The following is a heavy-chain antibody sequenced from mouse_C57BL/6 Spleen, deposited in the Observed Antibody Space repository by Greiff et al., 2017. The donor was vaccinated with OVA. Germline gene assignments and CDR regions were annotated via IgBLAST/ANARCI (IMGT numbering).Heavy chain of an antibody. J-gene: IGHJ3*01. D-gene: IGHD2-1*01. CDR2: ISYDGSN. CDR3: ARDAYGNYLAY. CDR1: GYSITSGYY. V-gene: IGHV3-6*01. Sequence: VQLQQSGPGLVKPSQSLSLTCSVTGYSITSGYYWNWIRQFPGNKLEWMGYISYDGSNNYNPSLKNRISITRDTSKHQFFLKLNSVTTEDTATYYCARDAYGNYLAYWGQGTLVTVSA.